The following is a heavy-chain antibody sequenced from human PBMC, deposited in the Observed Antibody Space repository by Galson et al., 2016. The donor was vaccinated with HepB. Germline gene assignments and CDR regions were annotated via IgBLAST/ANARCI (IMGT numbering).Heavy chain of an antibody. Sequence: SETLSLTCAVYGGSFSGYYWSWIRQSPGKGLEWIGETNHRGSTNYNPSLKSRVTISGDMSKRQISLKVTSVTAADAGVYYWAGLGQRRGPTTSGMDVWGQGTAVAVS. CDR2: TNHRGST. V-gene: IGHV4-34*01. CDR1: GGSFSGYY. CDR3: AGLGQRRGPTTSGMDV. J-gene: IGHJ6*02. D-gene: IGHD6-25*01.